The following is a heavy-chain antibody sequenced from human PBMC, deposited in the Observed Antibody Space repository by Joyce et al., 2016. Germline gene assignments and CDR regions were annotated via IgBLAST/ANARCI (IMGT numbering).Heavy chain of an antibody. CDR2: IKHDGSET. V-gene: IGHV3-7*01. Sequence: EVQLVESGGGLVQPGGSLRLTCAASGLTFRNYWMSGVRQAQGRGLECVAKIKHDGSETHFLGSLRGRVTISRDNGKNSLFLQMNSLRAEDTAVYYCAREMITVGGLHPPLGRWHFDLWGRGTLVAVSS. CDR1: GLTFRNYW. CDR3: AREMITVGGLHPPLGRWHFDL. D-gene: IGHD2-15*01. J-gene: IGHJ2*01.